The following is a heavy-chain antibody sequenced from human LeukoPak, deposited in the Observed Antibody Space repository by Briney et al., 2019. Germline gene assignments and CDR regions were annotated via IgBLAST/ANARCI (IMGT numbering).Heavy chain of an antibody. V-gene: IGHV1-24*01. J-gene: IGHJ3*02. CDR1: GYTFTGCY. CDR3: ATGDAPQRDYGDRGAFDI. Sequence: ASVKVSCKASGYTFTGCYMHWVRQAPGQGLEWMGGFDPEDGETIYAQKFQGRVTMTEDTSTDTAYMELSSLRSEDTAVYYCATGDAPQRDYGDRGAFDIWGQGTMVTVSS. D-gene: IGHD4-17*01. CDR2: FDPEDGET.